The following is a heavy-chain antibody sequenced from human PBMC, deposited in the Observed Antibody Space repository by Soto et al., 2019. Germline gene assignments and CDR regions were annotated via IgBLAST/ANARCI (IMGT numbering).Heavy chain of an antibody. CDR2: INHSGST. CDR1: GGSFSGYY. D-gene: IGHD4-17*01. V-gene: IGHV4-34*01. CDR3: ARGFGDPTVTTPPSIYYYYYMDV. Sequence: SETLSLTCAVYGGSFSGYYWSWIRQPPGKGLEWIGEINHSGSTNYNPSLKSRVTISVDTSKNQFSLKLSSVTAADTAVYYCARGFGDPTVTTPPSIYYYYYMDVWGKGTTVTVSS. J-gene: IGHJ6*03.